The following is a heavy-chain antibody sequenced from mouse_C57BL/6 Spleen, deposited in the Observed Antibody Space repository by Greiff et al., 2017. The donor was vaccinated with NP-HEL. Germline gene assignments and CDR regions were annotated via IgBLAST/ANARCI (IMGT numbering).Heavy chain of an antibody. CDR2: ISDGGSYT. D-gene: IGHD2-1*01. J-gene: IGHJ1*03. Sequence: DVKLVESGGGLVKPGGSLKLSCAASGFTFSSYAMSWVRQTPEKRLEWVATISDGGSYTYYPDNVKGRFTISRDNAKNNLYLQMSNLKSEDTAMYYCAREWDYGNYGYFDVWGTGTTVTVSS. CDR1: GFTFSSYA. V-gene: IGHV5-4*03. CDR3: AREWDYGNYGYFDV.